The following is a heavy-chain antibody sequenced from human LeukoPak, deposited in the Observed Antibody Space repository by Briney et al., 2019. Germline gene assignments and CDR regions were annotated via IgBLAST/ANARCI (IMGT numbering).Heavy chain of an antibody. CDR2: IYYSGST. V-gene: IGHV4-39*07. J-gene: IGHJ4*02. Sequence: PSETLSLTCTVSGGSISSSSYYWGWIRQPPGKGLEWIGSIYYSGSTYYNPSLKSRVTISVDTSKNQFSLKLSSVTAADTAVYYCASFDYYDFWSGYYAFDYWGQGTLVTVSS. CDR3: ASFDYYDFWSGYYAFDY. CDR1: GGSISSSSYY. D-gene: IGHD3-3*01.